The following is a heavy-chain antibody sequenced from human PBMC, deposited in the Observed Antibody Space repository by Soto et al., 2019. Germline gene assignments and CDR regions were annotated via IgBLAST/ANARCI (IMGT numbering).Heavy chain of an antibody. D-gene: IGHD2-8*01. J-gene: IGHJ5*02. CDR2: TSGAGDTT. Sequence: EVQLLESGGGSVQPGGSLRLSCAGSGFTFSTYAMSWVRQAPGKGLEWVSATSGAGDTTYYADSVEGRFTISRDNSKNTLYLQMNSLRAEDTAVYYCGKDLPPWLGVGLGHWGQGTLVTVSP. CDR3: GKDLPPWLGVGLGH. V-gene: IGHV3-23*01. CDR1: GFTFSTYA.